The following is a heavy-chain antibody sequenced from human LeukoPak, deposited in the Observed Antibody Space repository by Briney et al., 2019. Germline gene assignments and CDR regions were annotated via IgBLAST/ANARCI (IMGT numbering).Heavy chain of an antibody. CDR1: GDTFTGYY. CDR3: ARAGPELGIGY. J-gene: IGHJ4*02. D-gene: IGHD7-27*01. V-gene: IGHV1-2*02. Sequence: ASVKVSCKASGDTFTGYYMHWVRQAPGQGLEWMGWINPKSGGTNYAQKFQGRVTMTRDTSISTASMELSRLKSDVTAVYYCARAGPELGIGYWGQGTLVNVSS. CDR2: INPKSGGT.